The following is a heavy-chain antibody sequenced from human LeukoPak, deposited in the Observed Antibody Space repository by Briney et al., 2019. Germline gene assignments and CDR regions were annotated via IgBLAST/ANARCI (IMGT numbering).Heavy chain of an antibody. CDR1: GDSISSSSYY. CDR3: ARQGYISGQGFRNNWFDP. Sequence: PSETLSLTCTVSGDSISSSSYYWDWIRQPPGKGLEWIGTIYYGGSTYYNPSLKSRVTISVDTSKNQFSLRLSSVTAADTAVYYCARQGYISGQGFRNNWFDPWGQGSLVTVSS. D-gene: IGHD6-19*01. V-gene: IGHV4-39*01. J-gene: IGHJ5*02. CDR2: IYYGGST.